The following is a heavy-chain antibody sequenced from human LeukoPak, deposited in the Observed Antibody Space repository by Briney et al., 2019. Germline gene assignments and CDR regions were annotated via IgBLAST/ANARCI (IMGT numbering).Heavy chain of an antibody. CDR1: GFTFSSYA. V-gene: IGHV3-9*01. CDR3: AKSSSSSDYYYYYMDV. D-gene: IGHD6-6*01. Sequence: GGSLRLSCAASGFTFSSYAMSWVRQAPGKGLEWVSGISWNSGSIGYADSVKGRFTISRDDAKNSLYLQMNSLRAEDTALYYCAKSSSSSDYYYYYMDVWGKGTTVTVSS. CDR2: ISWNSGSI. J-gene: IGHJ6*03.